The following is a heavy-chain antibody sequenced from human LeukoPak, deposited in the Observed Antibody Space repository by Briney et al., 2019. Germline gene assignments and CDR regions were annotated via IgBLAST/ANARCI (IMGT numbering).Heavy chain of an antibody. J-gene: IGHJ3*02. D-gene: IGHD6-19*01. CDR1: GYILSEIS. CDR3: ARAKYNSGWYGAFDI. CDR2: FDPEDGET. V-gene: IGHV1-24*01. Sequence: ASVKVSCKVSGYILSEISMQWVRQAPGKGLEWMGGFDPEDGETIYAQKFQGRVTMTEDTSTDTAYMELSSLRFEDTAVYYCARAKYNSGWYGAFDIWGQGTMVTVSS.